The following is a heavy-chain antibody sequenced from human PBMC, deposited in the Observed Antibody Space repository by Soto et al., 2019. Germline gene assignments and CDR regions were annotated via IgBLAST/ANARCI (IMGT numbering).Heavy chain of an antibody. Sequence: QVQLVQSGAEVKKPGASVKVSCKASGYTFTIHDIHWVRQAPGQGLEWMAWLNPHSGKTAYAQKFQGRLTMTGNASTSTAYMELSSLRSEDTAMYYCARVSSIAARRSFDSWGQRTLVTVSS. V-gene: IGHV1-8*01. CDR3: ARVSSIAARRSFDS. CDR1: GYTFTIHD. J-gene: IGHJ4*02. D-gene: IGHD6-6*01. CDR2: LNPHSGKT.